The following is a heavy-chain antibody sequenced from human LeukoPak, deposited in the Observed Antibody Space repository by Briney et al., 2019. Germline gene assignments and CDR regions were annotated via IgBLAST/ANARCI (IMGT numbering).Heavy chain of an antibody. V-gene: IGHV3-48*03. CDR1: GFTFSSYE. CDR2: ISGSGTTK. Sequence: GGSLRLSCAASGFTFSSYEMKWVRQAPGKGLEWASYISGSGTTKFYADSVKGRFTISRDNAKNSLYLEMNSLRAEDTAVYYCARDGAVAGIENDYWGQGTLVTVSS. D-gene: IGHD6-19*01. J-gene: IGHJ4*02. CDR3: ARDGAVAGIENDY.